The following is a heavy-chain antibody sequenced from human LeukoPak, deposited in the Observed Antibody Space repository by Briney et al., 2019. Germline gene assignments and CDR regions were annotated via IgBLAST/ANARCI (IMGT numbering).Heavy chain of an antibody. Sequence: GGPLRLSCAASGFTFSDYYMSWIRQAPGKGLEWVSAISGSGGSTYYADSVKGRFTISRDNSKNTLYLQMNSLRAEDTAVYYCAKSPSGYGVDYWGQGTLVTVSS. D-gene: IGHD5-12*01. CDR1: GFTFSDYY. CDR2: ISGSGGST. J-gene: IGHJ4*02. V-gene: IGHV3-23*01. CDR3: AKSPSGYGVDY.